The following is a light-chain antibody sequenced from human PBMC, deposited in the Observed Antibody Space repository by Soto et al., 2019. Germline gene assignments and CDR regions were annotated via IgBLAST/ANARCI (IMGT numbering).Light chain of an antibody. V-gene: IGKV3-20*01. J-gene: IGKJ2*01. CDR3: QHET. CDR1: QSVSSSY. Sequence: EIVLTQSPGTVSLSPGERATLSCRASQSVSSSYLVWYQQKPGQAPRLLIYGASSRATGIPDRFSGSVSGTDFTLTISRLEPEDFAVYYCQHETFGQGTKLEIK. CDR2: GAS.